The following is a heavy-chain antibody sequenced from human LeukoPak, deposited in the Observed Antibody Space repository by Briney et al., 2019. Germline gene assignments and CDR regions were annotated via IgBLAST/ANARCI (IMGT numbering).Heavy chain of an antibody. Sequence: SETLSLTCTVSGGSISSYYWSWIRQPPGKGLEWIGYIYYSGSTNYNPSLKSRVTISVDTSKNQFSLKLSSVTAADTAVYYCARSTVSHDYYFDYWGHGTLVTVSS. CDR1: GGSISSYY. CDR2: IYYSGST. J-gene: IGHJ4*01. CDR3: ARSTVSHDYYFDY. V-gene: IGHV4-59*08. D-gene: IGHD1-1*01.